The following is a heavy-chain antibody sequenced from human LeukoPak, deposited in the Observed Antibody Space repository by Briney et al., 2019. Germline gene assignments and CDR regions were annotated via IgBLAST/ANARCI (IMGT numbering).Heavy chain of an antibody. J-gene: IGHJ4*02. D-gene: IGHD4-17*01. Sequence: ASVKVSCKASGYTFTSYGISWVRQAPGQGREGMGWIRAYHGNTNYAQKLQGTVTMTTDTSTSTAYMELRSLSSDDTAVYYCAIGLYHGDFDYWGQGTLVTVSS. CDR1: GYTFTSYG. CDR2: IRAYHGNT. V-gene: IGHV1-18*01. CDR3: AIGLYHGDFDY.